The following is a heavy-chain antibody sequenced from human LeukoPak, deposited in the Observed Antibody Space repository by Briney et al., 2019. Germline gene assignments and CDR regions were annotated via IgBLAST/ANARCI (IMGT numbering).Heavy chain of an antibody. CDR2: ISSSGSV. V-gene: IGHV4-4*09. Sequence: PSETLSLTCTVSRGSISGSIRSYYWSWLRQPPGKGLEWIGYISSSGSVNDNPSLRSRVTISVDTSKNPFFLNLSSVSDADTAVYYCARIPLGYSGAYYFDCWGQGTLVTVSP. CDR1: RGSISGSIRSYY. D-gene: IGHD5-12*01. CDR3: ARIPLGYSGAYYFDC. J-gene: IGHJ4*02.